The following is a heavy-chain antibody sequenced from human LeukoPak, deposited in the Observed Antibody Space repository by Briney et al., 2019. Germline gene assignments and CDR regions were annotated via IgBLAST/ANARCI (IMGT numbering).Heavy chain of an antibody. V-gene: IGHV3-30*04. CDR2: ISYDGSNK. CDR3: ARDGDSSGRDAFDI. J-gene: IGHJ3*02. D-gene: IGHD3-22*01. CDR1: GFTFSSYA. Sequence: GRSLRLSCAASGFTFSSYAMHWVRQAPGKGLEWVAVISYDGSNKYYADSVKGQFTISRDNSKNTLYLQMNSLRAEDTAVYYCARDGDSSGRDAFDIWGQGTMVTVSS.